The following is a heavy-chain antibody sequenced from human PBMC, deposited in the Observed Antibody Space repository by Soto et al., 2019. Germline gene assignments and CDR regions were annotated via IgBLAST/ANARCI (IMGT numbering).Heavy chain of an antibody. CDR1: GGTFRTES. J-gene: IGHJ3*01. CDR2: ILPFFGTA. Sequence: QVHLVQSGAEVKKPGSSVKVSCKYSGGTFRTESINWVRQAPGQGLEWMGGILPFFGTADYAPRFQSRVRISAVGATTTAYMELCSLTSQDTAVYFCARGQEYGGNSDEFDVWGQGTMVNVS. D-gene: IGHD2-21*01. V-gene: IGHV1-69*13. CDR3: ARGQEYGGNSDEFDV.